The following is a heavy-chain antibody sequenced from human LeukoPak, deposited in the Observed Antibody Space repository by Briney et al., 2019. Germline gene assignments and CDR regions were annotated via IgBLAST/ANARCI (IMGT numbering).Heavy chain of an antibody. V-gene: IGHV3-23*01. CDR2: IVGGGGTT. CDR1: GFTFSSYA. J-gene: IGHJ4*02. Sequence: GGSLRLSCAASGFTFSSYAMSWVRQAPGKGLEWVSAIVGGGGTTYYAGSVKGRFSISRDNSKNTLYLQLSSLRAEDTAVYYCAKGFLRGYSYAFDYWGQGTLVTVSS. CDR3: AKGFLRGYSYAFDY. D-gene: IGHD5-18*01.